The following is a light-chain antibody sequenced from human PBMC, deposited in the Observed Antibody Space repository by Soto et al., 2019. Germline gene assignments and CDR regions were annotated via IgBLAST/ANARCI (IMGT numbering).Light chain of an antibody. CDR2: GAS. CDR1: QSVYTSY. J-gene: IGKJ2*01. CDR3: HQSGNSPYT. Sequence: EIVLTQSPGTLSLSPGERASVSCRASQSVYTSYLAWFQQKPGQAPRLLIYGASNRATGIPDRFSGSGSGTDFTLNITSLEPEDFAVYFCHQSGNSPYTFGQGTKLEI. V-gene: IGKV3-20*01.